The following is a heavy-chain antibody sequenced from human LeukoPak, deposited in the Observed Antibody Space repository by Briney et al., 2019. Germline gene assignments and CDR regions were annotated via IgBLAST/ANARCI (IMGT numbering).Heavy chain of an antibody. CDR2: IKSKTDGGTT. CDR3: TTDYYDSSGYYYFDY. J-gene: IGHJ4*02. CDR1: GFTFSNAW. D-gene: IGHD3-22*01. Sequence: GGSLRLSCAASGFTFSNAWMSWVRQAPGKGREWVGRIKSKTDGGTTDYAAPVKGRFTISRDDSKNTLYLQMNSLKTEDTAVYYCTTDYYDSSGYYYFDYWGQGTLVTVSS. V-gene: IGHV3-15*01.